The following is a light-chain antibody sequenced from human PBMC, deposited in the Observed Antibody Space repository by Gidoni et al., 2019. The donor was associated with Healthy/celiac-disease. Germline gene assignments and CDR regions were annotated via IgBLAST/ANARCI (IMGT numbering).Light chain of an antibody. CDR2: QDS. V-gene: IGLV3-1*01. CDR3: QAWDSSTAV. Sequence: SYELTQPPSVSVSPGQPASITCSGEKLGDKYACWYQQKPGQSTVLVIYQDSKRPSGIPDRFSGSNSGNTATLTISGTQAMDEADYYCQAWDSSTAVFGGGTKLTVL. CDR1: KLGDKY. J-gene: IGLJ2*01.